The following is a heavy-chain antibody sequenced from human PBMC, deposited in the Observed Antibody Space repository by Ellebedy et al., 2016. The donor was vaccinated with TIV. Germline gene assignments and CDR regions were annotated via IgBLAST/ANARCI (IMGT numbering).Heavy chain of an antibody. CDR2: IIPIFGTA. Sequence: SVKVSXXASGGTFSSYAISWVRQAPGQGLEWMGGIIPIFGTANYAQKFQGRVTITADESTSTAYMELSSLRSEDTAVYYCASKGVRGVTWGNWFDPWGQGTLVTVSS. V-gene: IGHV1-69*13. CDR1: GGTFSSYA. CDR3: ASKGVRGVTWGNWFDP. D-gene: IGHD3-10*01. J-gene: IGHJ5*02.